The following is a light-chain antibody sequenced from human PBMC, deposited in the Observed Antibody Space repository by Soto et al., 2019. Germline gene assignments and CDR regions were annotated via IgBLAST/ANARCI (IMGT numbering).Light chain of an antibody. Sequence: EIVMTQSPATLSVSPGERATLSCRASQSVSSNLAWYQQKPGQAPRLLIYGASTRATGIPARFSGSGSGTEFTLPISSLQSEDFAVYYCQQYNNWPTCGQGTKVEIK. CDR2: GAS. V-gene: IGKV3-15*01. CDR3: QQYNNWPT. CDR1: QSVSSN. J-gene: IGKJ1*01.